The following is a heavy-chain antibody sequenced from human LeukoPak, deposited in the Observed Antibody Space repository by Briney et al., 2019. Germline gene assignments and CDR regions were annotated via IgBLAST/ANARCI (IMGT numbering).Heavy chain of an antibody. V-gene: IGHV1-2*02. CDR3: ARPPIMITFGGVIVTPSNAFDI. Sequence: ASVKVSCKASGYTFTGYYMHWVRQAPGQGLEWMGWINPNSGGTNYAQKFQGRVTITRDTSISTASMEQSRLRSDYTAVYYCARPPIMITFGGVIVTPSNAFDIWGQGTMVTVSS. CDR2: INPNSGGT. D-gene: IGHD3-16*02. CDR1: GYTFTGYY. J-gene: IGHJ3*02.